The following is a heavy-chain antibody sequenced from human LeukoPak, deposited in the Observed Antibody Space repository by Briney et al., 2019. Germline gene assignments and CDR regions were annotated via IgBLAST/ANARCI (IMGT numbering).Heavy chain of an antibody. J-gene: IGHJ4*02. CDR2: ISYDGSNK. CDR1: GFTFSSYG. Sequence: GGSLRLSCAASGFTFSSYGMHWVRQAPGKGLEWVAVISYDGSNKYYAYSVKGRFTISRDNSKNTLYLQMNSLRAEDTAVYYCAKGLGDFDYWGQGTLVTVSS. CDR3: AKGLGDFDY. D-gene: IGHD4-17*01. V-gene: IGHV3-30*18.